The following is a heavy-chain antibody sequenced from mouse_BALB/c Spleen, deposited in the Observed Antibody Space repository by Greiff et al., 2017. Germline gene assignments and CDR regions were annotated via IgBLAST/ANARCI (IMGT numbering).Heavy chain of an antibody. J-gene: IGHJ4*01. CDR2: INPSNGGT. CDR3: TRRSRPHYYAMDY. V-gene: IGHV1S81*02. Sequence: QVQLQQSGAELVKPGASVTLSCKASGYTFTSYYMYWVKQRPGQGLEWIGEINPSNGGTNFNEKFKSKATLTVDKSSSTAYMQLSSLTSEDSAVYYCTRRSRPHYYAMDYWGQGTSVTVSS. CDR1: GYTFTSYY.